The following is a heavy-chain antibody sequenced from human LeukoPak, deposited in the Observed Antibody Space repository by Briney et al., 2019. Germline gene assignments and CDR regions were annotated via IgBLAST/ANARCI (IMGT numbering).Heavy chain of an antibody. Sequence: GGSLRLSCAASGFTFSSYSMNWVRQAPGKGLEWVSSISSSSSYIYYADSVKGRFTISRDNAKNSLSLQMNSLRAEDTAVYYCARGDYGDFHFDYRGQGTLVTVSS. V-gene: IGHV3-21*01. CDR1: GFTFSSYS. J-gene: IGHJ4*02. D-gene: IGHD4-17*01. CDR3: ARGDYGDFHFDY. CDR2: ISSSSSYI.